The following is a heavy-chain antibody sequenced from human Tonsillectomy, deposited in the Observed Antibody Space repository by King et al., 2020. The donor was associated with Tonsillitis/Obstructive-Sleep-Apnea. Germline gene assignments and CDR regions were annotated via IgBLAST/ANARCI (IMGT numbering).Heavy chain of an antibody. D-gene: IGHD3-10*01. CDR1: GFTFSDVW. V-gene: IGHV3-15*07. J-gene: IGHJ6*02. CDR3: ARGRHGSGSARGYFYYGMDV. CDR2: IKNKRDGGTT. Sequence: VQLVESGGGLVKPGGSLRLSCAASGFTFSDVWMNWLRQAPGKGLEWVGRIKNKRDGGTTDYAPPVKGRFTISRDDSKNTGYMQMNSLQTEDRAVYYCARGRHGSGSARGYFYYGMDVWGQGTTVTVSS.